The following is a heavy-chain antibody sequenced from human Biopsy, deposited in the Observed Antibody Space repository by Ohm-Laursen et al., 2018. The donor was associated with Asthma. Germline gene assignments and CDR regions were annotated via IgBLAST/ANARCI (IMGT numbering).Heavy chain of an antibody. CDR2: IYYTGGD. CDR1: GGSISSSSYY. V-gene: IGHV4-61*01. J-gene: IGHJ6*02. D-gene: IGHD3-10*01. CDR3: ARGPNYHGSGRAPIGMDV. Sequence: SETLSLTCTVSGGSISSSSYYWSWIRQPPGKGLEWLGYIYYTGGDNYNPSLKSRVTISVDTSKNQFSLRLNSVTAADTAVYYCARGPNYHGSGRAPIGMDVWGQGTTVTVSS.